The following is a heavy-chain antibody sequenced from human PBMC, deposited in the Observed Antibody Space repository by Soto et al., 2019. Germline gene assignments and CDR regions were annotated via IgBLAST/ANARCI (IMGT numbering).Heavy chain of an antibody. Sequence: SVKVSCKASGGTFSSYAISWVRQAPGQGLEWMGGIIPIFGTANYAQKFQGRVTITADESTSTAYMELSSLRSEDTAVYYCARGGLSGYDYYYYGMDVWGQGTTVTSP. J-gene: IGHJ6*02. CDR3: ARGGLSGYDYYYYGMDV. D-gene: IGHD5-12*01. CDR1: GGTFSSYA. V-gene: IGHV1-69*13. CDR2: IIPIFGTA.